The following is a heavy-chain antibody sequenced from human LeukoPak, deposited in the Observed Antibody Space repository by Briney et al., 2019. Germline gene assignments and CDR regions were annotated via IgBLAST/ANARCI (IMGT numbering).Heavy chain of an antibody. D-gene: IGHD5-18*01. V-gene: IGHV4-34*01. J-gene: IGHJ3*02. CDR2: ISQFGST. CDR1: GGPFSGYY. Sequence: SETLSLTCDVLGGPFSGYYWSWIRQPPGRRLEWIGEISQFGSTDYNPSLKSRVTISVDTSRGRFSLKVTSVTAADAAVYYCARRPNRGYSFIYQGAFDIWGQGTMVTVSS. CDR3: ARRPNRGYSFIYQGAFDI.